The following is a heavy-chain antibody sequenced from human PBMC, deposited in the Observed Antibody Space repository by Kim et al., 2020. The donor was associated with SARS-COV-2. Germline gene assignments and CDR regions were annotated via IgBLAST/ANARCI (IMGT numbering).Heavy chain of an antibody. CDR2: IRSKANSYAT. Sequence: GGSLRLSCAASGFTFSGSAMHWVRQASGKGLEWVGRIRSKANSYATAYAASVKGRFTISRDDSKNTAYLQMNSLKTEDTAVYYCTRRPGRVWGSYRVEGGMEVWGQGNTVTVSS. V-gene: IGHV3-73*01. D-gene: IGHD3-16*02. J-gene: IGHJ6*02. CDR3: TRRPGRVWGSYRVEGGMEV. CDR1: GFTFSGSA.